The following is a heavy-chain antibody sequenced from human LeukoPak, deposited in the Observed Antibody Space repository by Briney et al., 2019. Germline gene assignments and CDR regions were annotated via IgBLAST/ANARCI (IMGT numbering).Heavy chain of an antibody. Sequence: GASVKVSCKASGGTFSRYAISWVRQAPGQGLEWMGGIIPIFGTANYAQKFQGRVTITTDESTSTAYMELSSLRSEDTAAYYCARDSGSSSWLYGFDYWGQGTLVTVSS. J-gene: IGHJ4*02. V-gene: IGHV1-69*05. CDR3: ARDSGSSSWLYGFDY. D-gene: IGHD6-13*01. CDR1: GGTFSRYA. CDR2: IIPIFGTA.